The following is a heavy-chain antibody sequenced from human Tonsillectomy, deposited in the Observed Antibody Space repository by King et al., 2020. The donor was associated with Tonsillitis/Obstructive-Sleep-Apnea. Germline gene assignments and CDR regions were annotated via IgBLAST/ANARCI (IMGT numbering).Heavy chain of an antibody. CDR2: IDPSDAYT. CDR3: ARLDPIGYCSGGSCYSWYFDL. J-gene: IGHJ2*01. V-gene: IGHV5-10-1*01. D-gene: IGHD2-15*01. Sequence: QLVQSGAEVKKPGESLRISCKGSGYSFTSYWISWGRQMPGKGLEWMGRIDPSDAYTNYSPSFQGHVTISADKSISTAYLQWCSLKASDTAMYYCARLDPIGYCSGGSCYSWYFDLWGRGTLVTVSS. CDR1: GYSFTSYW.